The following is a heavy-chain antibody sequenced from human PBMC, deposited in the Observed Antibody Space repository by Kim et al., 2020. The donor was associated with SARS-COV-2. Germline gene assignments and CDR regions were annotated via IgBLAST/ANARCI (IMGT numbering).Heavy chain of an antibody. J-gene: IGHJ6*02. CDR2: IIPIFGTA. Sequence: SVKVSCKASGGTFSSYAISWVRQAPGQGLEWMGGIIPIFGTANYAQKFQGRVTITADESTSTAYMELSSLRSEDTAVYYCASRRNRRTIVVVPAAADFYYYYYGMDVWGQGTTVTVSS. CDR1: GGTFSSYA. V-gene: IGHV1-69*13. CDR3: ASRRNRRTIVVVPAAADFYYYYYGMDV. D-gene: IGHD2-2*01.